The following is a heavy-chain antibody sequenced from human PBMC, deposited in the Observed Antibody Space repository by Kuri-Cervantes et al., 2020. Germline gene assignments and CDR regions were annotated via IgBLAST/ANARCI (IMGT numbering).Heavy chain of an antibody. CDR1: GGSFSGYY. V-gene: IGHV4-34*01. Sequence: ESLKISCAVYGGSFSGYYWSWIRQPPGKGLEWIGEINHSGSTNYNPSLKSRVTISVDTSKNQFSLKLSSVTAADTAVYYCARGPWFGDKVSQHYYYGMDVWGQPTTVTVSS. CDR3: ARGPWFGDKVSQHYYYGMDV. D-gene: IGHD3-10*01. J-gene: IGHJ6*02. CDR2: INHSGST.